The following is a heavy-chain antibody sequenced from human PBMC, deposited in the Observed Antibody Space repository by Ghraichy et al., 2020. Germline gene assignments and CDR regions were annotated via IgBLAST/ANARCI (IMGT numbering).Heavy chain of an antibody. CDR1: GVSISSYY. CDR3: ARQSYGSGSFGWFDP. V-gene: IGHV4-59*08. CDR2: VYYSGDT. J-gene: IGHJ5*02. Sequence: SQTLSLTCNVSGVSISSYYWTWIRQRPGKGLEWIGHVYYSGDTNYNPSLKSRVTILVDTSKNQFSLRLSSLTAADTAMYYCARQSYGSGSFGWFDPWGQGTLVTVS. D-gene: IGHD3-10*01.